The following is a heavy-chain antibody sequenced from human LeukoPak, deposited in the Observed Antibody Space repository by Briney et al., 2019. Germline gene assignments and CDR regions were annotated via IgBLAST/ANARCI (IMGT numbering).Heavy chain of an antibody. CDR3: ARGDCSSTSCYPDGAFDY. CDR2: IYYSGST. D-gene: IGHD2-2*01. V-gene: IGHV4-59*01. Sequence: SETLSLTCTVSGGSISSYYWSRIRQPPGKGLEWIGYIYYSGSTNYNPSLKSRVTISVDTSKNQFSLKLSSVTAADTAVYYCARGDCSSTSCYPDGAFDYWGQGTLVTVSS. J-gene: IGHJ4*02. CDR1: GGSISSYY.